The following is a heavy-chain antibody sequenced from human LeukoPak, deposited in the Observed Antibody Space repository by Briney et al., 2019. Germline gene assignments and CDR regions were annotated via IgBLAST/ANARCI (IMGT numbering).Heavy chain of an antibody. CDR2: ISYDGSNI. D-gene: IGHD1-26*01. V-gene: IGHV3-30*18. Sequence: PGGSLRLSCAASGFTFSNYGMHWVRQAPGKGLEWVAVISYDGSNIHYADSVKGRFTISRDNSKNTLFLHMNTLRAEDTAIYYCAKDRTVGASYWYFDLWGRGTLVTVSS. CDR1: GFTFSNYG. J-gene: IGHJ2*01. CDR3: AKDRTVGASYWYFDL.